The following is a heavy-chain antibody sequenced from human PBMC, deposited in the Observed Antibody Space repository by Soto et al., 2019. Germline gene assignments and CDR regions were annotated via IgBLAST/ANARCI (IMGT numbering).Heavy chain of an antibody. V-gene: IGHV3-30*04. CDR3: ARVNITWRSGLGP. CDR1: GFTFSNYA. CDR2: ISYDGRKT. D-gene: IGHD3-3*01. J-gene: IGHJ5*02. Sequence: QVQLVESGGGVVQPGRSLRLSCVSSGFTFSNYAMHWVRQAPGKGLEWVAVISYDGRKTYYADSVKGRFSISRDNSKSTVNLQMYRLRSADTAVYYCARVNITWRSGLGPWGQGTLVIVSS.